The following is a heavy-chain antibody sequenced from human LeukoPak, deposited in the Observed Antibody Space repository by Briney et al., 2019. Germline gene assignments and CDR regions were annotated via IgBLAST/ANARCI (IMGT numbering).Heavy chain of an antibody. Sequence: SETLSLTCTVSGGSISGYYWSWIRQPPGKGLEWIGYIYYSGSTNYNPSLKSRITISVDTSKIQFSLKLSSVTAADTAVYYCARDPDSGSYPGAFDIWGQGTMVTVSS. D-gene: IGHD1-26*01. J-gene: IGHJ3*02. V-gene: IGHV4-59*01. CDR2: IYYSGST. CDR1: GGSISGYY. CDR3: ARDPDSGSYPGAFDI.